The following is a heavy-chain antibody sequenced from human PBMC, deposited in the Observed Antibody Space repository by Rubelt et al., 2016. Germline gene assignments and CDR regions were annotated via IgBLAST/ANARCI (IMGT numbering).Heavy chain of an antibody. V-gene: IGHV4-59*01. CDR3: ARCGVTCNHDD. Sequence: QVQLQESGPGLVKPSETLSLTCTVSGGSISTYYWSWIRQPPGKGLEWIGYIYYSGSTNYNPSLKSRVTISVDTSKNQFSLNVGSVTSADTAVYYFARCGVTCNHDDWGQGTLVTVSS. CDR1: GGSISTYY. D-gene: IGHD1-14*01. J-gene: IGHJ4*02. CDR2: IYYSGST.